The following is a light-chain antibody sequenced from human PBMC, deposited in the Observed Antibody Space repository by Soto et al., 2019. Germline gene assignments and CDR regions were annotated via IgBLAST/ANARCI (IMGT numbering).Light chain of an antibody. CDR1: SSDVGGYNY. CDR2: AVS. J-gene: IGLJ1*01. CDR3: SSYTSSSPYV. V-gene: IGLV2-14*01. Sequence: QSALTQPASVSGSPGQSITISCTGTSSDVGGYNYVSWYQQHPGKAPKLMIYAVSDRPSGVSNCFSGSKSGNTASLTISGLQAEDEADYYCSSYTSSSPYVFGTGTKLTVL.